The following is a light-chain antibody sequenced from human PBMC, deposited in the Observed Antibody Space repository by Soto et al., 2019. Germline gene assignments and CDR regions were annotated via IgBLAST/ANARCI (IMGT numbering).Light chain of an antibody. CDR3: SSYTISNTLPFV. J-gene: IGLJ1*01. Sequence: QSVLTQPASVSGSPGQSITISCTGTRRDVGGYNYVSWYQQYPGKSPKLLIYEVTHRPSGVSNRFSGSKSGNTASLTISGLQAEDEADYYCSSYTISNTLPFVFG. V-gene: IGLV2-14*01. CDR2: EVT. CDR1: RRDVGGYNY.